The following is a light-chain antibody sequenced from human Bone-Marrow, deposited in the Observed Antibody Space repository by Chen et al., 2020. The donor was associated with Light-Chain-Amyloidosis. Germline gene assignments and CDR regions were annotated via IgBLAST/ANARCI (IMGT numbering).Light chain of an antibody. CDR2: RDT. V-gene: IGLV3-25*03. CDR1: DLPTKY. CDR3: QSADSSGTYEVI. J-gene: IGLJ2*01. Sequence: SYELTQPPSVSVSPRPTARLPCPRDDLPTKYAYWYQQKPGQAPVLVIHRDTERPSGISERVAGSSSGTTATLTISGVQAEDEADYHCQSADSSGTYEVIFGGGTKLTVL.